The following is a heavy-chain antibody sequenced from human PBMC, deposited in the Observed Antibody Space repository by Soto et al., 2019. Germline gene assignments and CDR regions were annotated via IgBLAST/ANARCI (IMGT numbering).Heavy chain of an antibody. CDR2: ISGYNGNT. CDR3: ARAWYCSGGVCYGGHCFYMDV. CDR1: GYTFTSYG. J-gene: IGHJ6*03. V-gene: IGHV1-18*01. D-gene: IGHD2-8*02. Sequence: QVQLVQSGAEVKKPGASVKVSCKAAGYTFTSYGVSWVRQAPGQGLEWMGWISGYNGNTEYAQNFQGRVTMTTDPSTSTAYMELRSLGSDDTAVYYCARAWYCSGGVCYGGHCFYMDVWGKGTTVTVSS.